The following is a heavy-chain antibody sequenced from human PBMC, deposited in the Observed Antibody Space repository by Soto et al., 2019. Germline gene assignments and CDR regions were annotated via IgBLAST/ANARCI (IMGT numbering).Heavy chain of an antibody. CDR3: ARDGVVDTAMVTSWFDP. D-gene: IGHD5-18*01. Sequence: SETLSLTCSVFGGSISSYYCSWIRQPPGKGLEWIGYIFYSGSTNYNPSLTSRVTISVDTSKNQFSLMLSSVTAADAAVYYCARDGVVDTAMVTSWFDPWGQGTLVTVSS. J-gene: IGHJ5*02. CDR2: IFYSGST. V-gene: IGHV4-59*01. CDR1: GGSISSYY.